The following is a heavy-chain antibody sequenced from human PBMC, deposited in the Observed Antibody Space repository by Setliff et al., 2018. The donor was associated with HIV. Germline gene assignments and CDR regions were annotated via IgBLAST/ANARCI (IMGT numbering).Heavy chain of an antibody. V-gene: IGHV1-24*01. D-gene: IGHD6-13*01. J-gene: IGHJ5*02. CDR3: ARDRDSLLIGYTPNNWFDP. CDR2: FDPEDGET. CDR1: GYTLTELS. Sequence: ASVKVSCKVSGYTLTELSMHWVRQAPGKGLEWMGGFDPEDGETIYAQKFQGRVTITRDTSANTAYMELSSLRSEDTAVFYCARDRDSLLIGYTPNNWFDPWGQGTLVTVSS.